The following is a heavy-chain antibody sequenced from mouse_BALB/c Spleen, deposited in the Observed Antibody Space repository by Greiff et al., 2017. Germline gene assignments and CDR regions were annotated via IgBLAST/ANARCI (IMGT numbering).Heavy chain of an antibody. CDR2: INPYNGAT. V-gene: IGHV1-31*01. CDR3: ARGYDYEDY. CDR1: GYSFTGYY. Sequence: EVKLQESGPELVKPGASVKISCKASGYSFTGYYMHWVKQSHVKSLEWIGRINPYNGATSYNQNFKDKASLTVDKSSSTAYMELHSLTSEDSAVYYCARGYDYEDYWGQGTTLTVSS. J-gene: IGHJ2*01. D-gene: IGHD2-4*01.